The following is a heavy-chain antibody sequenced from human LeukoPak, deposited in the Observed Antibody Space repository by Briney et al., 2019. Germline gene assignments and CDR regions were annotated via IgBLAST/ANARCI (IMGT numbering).Heavy chain of an antibody. CDR2: VSTSSSTI. CDR3: ARDNQFYSGSGSPDY. J-gene: IGHJ4*02. CDR1: GFTFSSYS. D-gene: IGHD3-10*01. V-gene: IGHV3-48*02. Sequence: GGSLRLSCAASGFTFSSYSMNWVRQAPGKGLEWVSYVSTSSSTIYYADSVKGRFTISRDNAKNSLYLQMNRLRDEDTAVYYCARDNQFYSGSGSPDYWGQGTLVTVSS.